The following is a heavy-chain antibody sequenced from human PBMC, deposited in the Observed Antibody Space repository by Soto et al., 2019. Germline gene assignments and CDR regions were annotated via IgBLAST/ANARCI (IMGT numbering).Heavy chain of an antibody. Sequence: QVQLVKSGAEVKKPGASVKVSCKASGYTFTGNYMHWVRQAPGQGLEWMGWINPNRGGTNYAQKFQGRVTVTRDTSISTAYMELSRLRSDDTAVYYCARDGDSSSPFDIWGQGTMVTVSS. CDR3: ARDGDSSSPFDI. V-gene: IGHV1-2*02. D-gene: IGHD6-6*01. J-gene: IGHJ3*02. CDR2: INPNRGGT. CDR1: GYTFTGNY.